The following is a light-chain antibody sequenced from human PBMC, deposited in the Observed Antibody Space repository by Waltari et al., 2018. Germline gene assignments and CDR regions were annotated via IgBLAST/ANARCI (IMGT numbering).Light chain of an antibody. CDR2: EDY. J-gene: IGLJ2*01. CDR1: SSDVGGYNY. CDR3: CSFPRRSVI. V-gene: IGLV2-23*01. Sequence: QSALTQPAAVSSAPEQSIAISSTATSSDVGGYNYFSWYQQFPGKAPELTLYEDYKSPPRIFNRFSGYKFGNTVSLPVPGLQAEYEGDYYCCSFPRRSVICGGAARLAV.